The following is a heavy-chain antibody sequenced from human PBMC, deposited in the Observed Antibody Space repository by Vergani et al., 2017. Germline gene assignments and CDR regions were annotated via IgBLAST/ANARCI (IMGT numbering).Heavy chain of an antibody. V-gene: IGHV3-23*01. CDR3: GRGSDNYN. J-gene: IGHJ4*02. CDR2: IKNTGDST. CDR1: GFTFSRHA. D-gene: IGHD5-24*01. Sequence: EVQLLQSEGAVVQPGGSLRLSCVASGFTFSRHAMSWGRQGHGQGLGGVSSIKNTGDSTHYADAVKGRFTISRDNSQTTLDLQMYSLRVRDTAVYYCGRGSDNYNWGQGTLVTVSS.